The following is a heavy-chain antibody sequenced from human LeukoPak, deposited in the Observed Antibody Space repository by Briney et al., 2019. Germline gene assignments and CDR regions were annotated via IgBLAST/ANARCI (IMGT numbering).Heavy chain of an antibody. Sequence: SVKVSCKASGGTFSSYATSWVRQAPGQGLEWMGGIIPIFGTANYAQKFQGRVTITADESTSTAYMELSSLRSEGTAVYYCARPRRIQGAQPFDYWGQGTLVTVSS. J-gene: IGHJ4*02. D-gene: IGHD3-10*01. CDR2: IIPIFGTA. CDR1: GGTFSSYA. V-gene: IGHV1-69*01. CDR3: ARPRRIQGAQPFDY.